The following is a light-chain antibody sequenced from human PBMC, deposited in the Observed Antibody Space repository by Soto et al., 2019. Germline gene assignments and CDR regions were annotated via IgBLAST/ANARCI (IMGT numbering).Light chain of an antibody. Sequence: PVLTQPPSASGTPGQKVTISCSGSSSNLETNLVHWYQHLPGASPRLLIYNNDQRPSGVSDGFSSSKSGTSDSQTISGLRSADEADYYCTATNERLTGPVFGGGSK. CDR2: NND. CDR3: TATNERLTGPV. J-gene: IGLJ2*01. V-gene: IGLV1-47*02. CDR1: SSNLETNL.